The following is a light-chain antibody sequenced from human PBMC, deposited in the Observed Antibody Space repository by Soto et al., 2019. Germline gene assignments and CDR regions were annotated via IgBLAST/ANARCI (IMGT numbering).Light chain of an antibody. CDR2: AAS. CDR1: QSIGNY. V-gene: IGKV1-39*01. J-gene: IGKJ5*01. CDR3: QQSHMTPQIT. Sequence: DIQMTQSPSSLSASVGDRVTITCRSSQSIGNYLNWYQQKPGKAPNLLIFAASSLQSGVPSRFSGTGSGTDFTLTISSVQPEDFAIYYCQQSHMTPQITFGQGTRLEI.